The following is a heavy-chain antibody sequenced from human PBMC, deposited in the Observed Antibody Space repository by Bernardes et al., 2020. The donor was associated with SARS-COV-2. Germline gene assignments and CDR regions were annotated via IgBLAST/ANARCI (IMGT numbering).Heavy chain of an antibody. CDR1: GYTFTGYY. Sequence: ASVKVSCKASGYTFTGYYIHWVRQAPGQGLEWMVWNNPNSGGTIYAQKFQGRVTMTRHTSISTAYMELSRLRSDDTAMYYCALPPSNYDRYGMDVWGQGTTVTVSS. V-gene: IGHV1-2*02. CDR3: ALPPSNYDRYGMDV. D-gene: IGHD3-22*01. J-gene: IGHJ6*02. CDR2: NNPNSGGT.